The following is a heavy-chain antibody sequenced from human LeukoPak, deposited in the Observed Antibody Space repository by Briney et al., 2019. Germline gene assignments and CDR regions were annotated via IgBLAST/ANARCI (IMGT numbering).Heavy chain of an antibody. D-gene: IGHD3-22*01. CDR3: ARGPRYDYDSSVYYFEF. V-gene: IGHV1-18*01. Sequence: ASVKVSCKASGYTFSNYGISWVRQAPGQGLEWVGRINTYNGNTKYVQKFHDRVTLTTDTSTNTAYMELRRLRPGDTAMYYCARGPRYDYDSSVYYFEFWGQGTLVTVSS. CDR2: INTYNGNT. CDR1: GYTFSNYG. J-gene: IGHJ4*02.